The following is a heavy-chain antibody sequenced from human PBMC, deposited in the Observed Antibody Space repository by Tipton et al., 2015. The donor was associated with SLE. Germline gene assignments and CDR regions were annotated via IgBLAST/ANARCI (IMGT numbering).Heavy chain of an antibody. J-gene: IGHJ2*01. CDR1: GDSISSGDYY. CDR2: IYYSGST. Sequence: TLSLTCTVSGDSISSGDYYWSWIRQHPGKGLEWLGYIYYSGSTYYNPSLKSRVTISVDTSKNQFSLKLSSVTAADTAVYYCARGRYSSGFYWYFDLWGRGTLVTVSS. D-gene: IGHD6-19*01. V-gene: IGHV4-31*03. CDR3: ARGRYSSGFYWYFDL.